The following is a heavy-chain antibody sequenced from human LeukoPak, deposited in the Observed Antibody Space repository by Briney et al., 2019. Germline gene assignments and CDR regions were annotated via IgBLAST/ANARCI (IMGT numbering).Heavy chain of an antibody. J-gene: IGHJ4*02. CDR1: GFTFSSYS. CDR2: ISSSSSYI. D-gene: IGHD6-13*01. Sequence: GGSLRLSCAASGFTFSSYSMNWVRQAPGKGLEWVSSISSSSSYIYYADSVKGRFTISRDNAKNSLYLQMNSLRAEDTAVYYCARDPPLTYSSSWYRRGGLDYWGQGTLVTVSS. CDR3: ARDPPLTYSSSWYRRGGLDY. V-gene: IGHV3-21*01.